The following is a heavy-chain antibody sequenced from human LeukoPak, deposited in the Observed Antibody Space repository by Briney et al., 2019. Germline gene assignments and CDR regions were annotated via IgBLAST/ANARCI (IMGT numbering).Heavy chain of an antibody. Sequence: PSETLSLTCTVFGGSISSYYWSWIRKPPGKGLEWIGYIYNSGTTNKNPSLKSRVTISGDTSKNQFSLKLSSVTAADTAVYYCARHGDVRYFDWLKDGFDYWGQGTLVTVSS. CDR2: IYNSGTT. V-gene: IGHV4-4*09. J-gene: IGHJ4*02. D-gene: IGHD3-9*01. CDR3: ARHGDVRYFDWLKDGFDY. CDR1: GGSISSYY.